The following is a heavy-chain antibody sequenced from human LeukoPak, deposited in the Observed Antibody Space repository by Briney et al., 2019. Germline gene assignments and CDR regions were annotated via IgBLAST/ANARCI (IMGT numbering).Heavy chain of an antibody. Sequence: GESLKISCKGPGYSFTSYWIGWVRQMPGKGLEWMGIIYPGDSYIRFSPSLQGQVTISADKSISTAYLQWSSLKASDTAMYYCARTYYSDSSGYALDYWGQGTLVTVSS. V-gene: IGHV5-51*01. CDR3: ARTYYSDSSGYALDY. J-gene: IGHJ4*02. CDR2: IYPGDSYI. CDR1: GYSFTSYW. D-gene: IGHD3-22*01.